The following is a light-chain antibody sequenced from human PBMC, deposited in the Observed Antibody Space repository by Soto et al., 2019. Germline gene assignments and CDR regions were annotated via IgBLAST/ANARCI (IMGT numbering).Light chain of an antibody. CDR3: SSHGGNSPYV. Sequence: QSVLTQPPSASGSPGQSVAISCTGTTGDIGNYNFVSWYQQHPGKAPKLLIFEVNKRPSGVPDRFSGSKSGNTASLTVSGLLAEDEADYYCSSHGGNSPYVFGTGTKVTVL. CDR1: TGDIGNYNF. V-gene: IGLV2-8*01. CDR2: EVN. J-gene: IGLJ1*01.